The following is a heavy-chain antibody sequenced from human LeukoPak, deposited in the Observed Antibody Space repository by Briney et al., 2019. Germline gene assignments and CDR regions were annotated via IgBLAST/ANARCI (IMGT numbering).Heavy chain of an antibody. CDR1: GGTFSSYA. V-gene: IGHV1-69*13. CDR2: IIPIFGTA. Sequence: GASVNVSCKASGGTFSSYAISWVRQAPGQGLEWMGGIIPIFGTANYAQKFQGRVTITADESTSTAYMELSSLRSEDTAVYYCARLGLVGLLRKSDIFDIWGQGTMVTVSS. CDR3: ARLGLVGLLRKSDIFDI. J-gene: IGHJ3*02. D-gene: IGHD1-26*01.